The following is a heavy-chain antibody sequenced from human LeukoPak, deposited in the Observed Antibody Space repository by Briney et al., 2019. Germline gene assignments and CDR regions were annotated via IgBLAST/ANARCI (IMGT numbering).Heavy chain of an antibody. CDR1: GVTFSSYA. CDR3: AVDKVAAVAGSLDY. V-gene: IGHV3-30-3*01. Sequence: GGSLRLSCVAPGVTFSSYAMCCGRQAPGKGLEWVAVISYDGSNKYYADSVKGRFTISRDNSKNTLYLQMNSLRAVDTTVYYCAVDKVAAVAGSLDYWGQGTLVTVSS. J-gene: IGHJ4*02. CDR2: ISYDGSNK. D-gene: IGHD6-19*01.